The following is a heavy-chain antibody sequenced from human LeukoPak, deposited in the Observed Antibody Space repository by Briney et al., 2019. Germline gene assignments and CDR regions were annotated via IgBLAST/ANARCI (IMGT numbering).Heavy chain of an antibody. V-gene: IGHV1-18*01. CDR3: ARGYYYDSSGGIEFDY. Sequence: ASVKVSCKASGYTFTSYGISWVRQAPGQGLEWMGWISAYNGNTNYAQKLQGRVTMTTDTSTSTAYMELSSLRAEDTAVYYCARGYYYDSSGGIEFDYWGQGTLVTVSS. CDR1: GYTFTSYG. D-gene: IGHD3-22*01. J-gene: IGHJ4*02. CDR2: ISAYNGNT.